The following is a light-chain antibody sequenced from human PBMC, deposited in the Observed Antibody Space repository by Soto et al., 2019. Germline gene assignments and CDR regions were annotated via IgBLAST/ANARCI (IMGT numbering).Light chain of an antibody. CDR1: QTVSSNY. J-gene: IGKJ1*01. V-gene: IGKV3-20*01. CDR3: QQYGSSPRT. CDR2: GAS. Sequence: EIMLTQSPGTLSLSPGERATLSCRASQTVSSNYLAWYQQKPGQAPRHLIYGASSRATGIPDRFSGSGSGTDFTLTISRLEPEDFALYYCQQYGSSPRTFGQGTKVEIK.